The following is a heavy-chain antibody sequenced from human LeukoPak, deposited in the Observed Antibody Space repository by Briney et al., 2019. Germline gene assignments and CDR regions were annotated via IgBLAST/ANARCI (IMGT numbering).Heavy chain of an antibody. J-gene: IGHJ6*02. CDR1: GYTFTEDG. Sequence: ASVKVSCKASGYTFTEDGISWVRQAPGQGLEWMGWISPYNGNTKYADKVLGRVTMSTDISTTTAYMELRGLRSDDTAVYYCARIQVNWYGEVTPLSPPNYGMDVWGQGTTVIVSS. CDR3: ARIQVNWYGEVTPLSPPNYGMDV. CDR2: ISPYNGNT. D-gene: IGHD3-10*01. V-gene: IGHV1-18*01.